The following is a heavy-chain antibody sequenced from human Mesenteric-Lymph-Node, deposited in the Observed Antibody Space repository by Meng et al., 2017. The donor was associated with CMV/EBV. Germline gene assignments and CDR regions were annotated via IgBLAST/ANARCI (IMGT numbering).Heavy chain of an antibody. J-gene: IGHJ4*02. CDR1: GYTFTSYG. CDR3: ARGNTFLTYYDFWSGYYTLYYFDY. Sequence: ASVKVSCKASGYTFTSYGISWVRQAPGQGLEWMGWISAYNGNTNYAQKLQGRVTMTRDTSSTTVYMDLSSLRSEDTAVYYCARGNTFLTYYDFWSGYYTLYYFDYWGQGTLVTVSS. D-gene: IGHD3-3*01. CDR2: ISAYNGNT. V-gene: IGHV1-18*01.